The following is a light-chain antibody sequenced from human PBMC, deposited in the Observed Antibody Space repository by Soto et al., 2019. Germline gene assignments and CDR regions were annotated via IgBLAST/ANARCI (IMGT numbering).Light chain of an antibody. Sequence: EIVLTQSPGTLSLSPGERATLSCRASQSVSSNYLAWYQQKPGQAPRLLIYGASSRATDISDRFSGSGSGTDFSLTISGLEPEDSAVYYCQHYGGSPPITFGQGTRLETK. J-gene: IGKJ5*01. CDR1: QSVSSNY. CDR3: QHYGGSPPIT. V-gene: IGKV3-20*01. CDR2: GAS.